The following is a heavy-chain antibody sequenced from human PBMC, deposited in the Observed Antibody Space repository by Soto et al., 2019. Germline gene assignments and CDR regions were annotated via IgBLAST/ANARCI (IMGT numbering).Heavy chain of an antibody. CDR2: INPNSGGT. D-gene: IGHD6-13*01. CDR1: GYTYTCYY. V-gene: IGHV1-2*04. J-gene: IGHJ6*02. Sequence: SVEVTCKASGYTYTCYYMHWVRQETDQGLEWMGWINPNSGGTNYAQKFQGWVTMTRDTSISTAYMELSRLRSDDTAVYYCSREPGGAAAGTSGYYYYGMDVWGQGTTVTV. CDR3: SREPGGAAAGTSGYYYYGMDV.